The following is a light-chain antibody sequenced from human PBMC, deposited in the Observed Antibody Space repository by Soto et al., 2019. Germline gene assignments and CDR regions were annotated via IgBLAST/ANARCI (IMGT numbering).Light chain of an antibody. Sequence: VLTQSPATLSLSPGDRATLSCRAGQNINNFIAWYQHKPGQAPRLLIYDASNRATGIPGRFSGSGSGTDFPLTITSLASEDFAVYYCQHRGRFGQGTKVDIK. CDR2: DAS. CDR1: QNINNF. V-gene: IGKV3-11*01. J-gene: IGKJ1*01. CDR3: QHRGR.